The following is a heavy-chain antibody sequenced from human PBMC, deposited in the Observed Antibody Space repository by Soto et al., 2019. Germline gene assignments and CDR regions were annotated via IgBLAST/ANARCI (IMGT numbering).Heavy chain of an antibody. V-gene: IGHV1-3*05. CDR1: GYTFTSYA. CDR3: ARDYYYGSGSYVAPTLIWFDP. CDR2: INAGNGNT. J-gene: IGHJ5*02. D-gene: IGHD3-10*01. Sequence: QVQLVQSGAEEKKPGASVKVSCKASGYTFTSYAMHWVRQAPGQRLEWMGWINAGNGNTKYSQKFQGRVTITRDTSASTAYMELSSLRSEDTAVYYCARDYYYGSGSYVAPTLIWFDPWGQGTLVTVSS.